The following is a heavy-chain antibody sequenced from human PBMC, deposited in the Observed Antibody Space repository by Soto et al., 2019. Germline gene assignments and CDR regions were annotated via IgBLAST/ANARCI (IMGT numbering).Heavy chain of an antibody. J-gene: IGHJ6*01. V-gene: IGHV1-18*01. D-gene: IGHD6-19*01. CDR3: ARDAIAVAGINYYYCMDV. CDR1: GYPFTSYG. CDR2: ISAYNGNT. Sequence: GSVKVCFKASGYPFTSYGISRVRQAPGQGLEWMGWISAYNGNTNYAQKLQGRVTMTTDTSTSTAYMELRRLRSDDTTVYYCARDAIAVAGINYYYCMDVWGQGTTVTVSS.